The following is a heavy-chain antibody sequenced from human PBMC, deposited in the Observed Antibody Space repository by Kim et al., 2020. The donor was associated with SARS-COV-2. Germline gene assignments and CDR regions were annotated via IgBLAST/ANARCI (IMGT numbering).Heavy chain of an antibody. CDR3: ARRYQVYSRSYY. Sequence: YNPPLKSRITQSVDTPKNQLYLKLSSVTAADTAVYYCARRYQVYSRSYYWGQGTLVTVSS. D-gene: IGHD6-6*01. J-gene: IGHJ4*02. V-gene: IGHV4-34*10.